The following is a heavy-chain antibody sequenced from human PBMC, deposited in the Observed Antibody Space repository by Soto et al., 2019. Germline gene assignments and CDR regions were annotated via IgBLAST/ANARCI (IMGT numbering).Heavy chain of an antibody. J-gene: IGHJ6*02. Sequence: ESLKISGKGSGYKFTNYWIIWVRQMPGKGLEWMGKIDPTESHTKYSPSFQGHVTISVDKSITTAYLQWNSLKASDTAIYYCARFAVGAYVLDVWGQGITVTVSS. V-gene: IGHV5-10-1*01. CDR3: ARFAVGAYVLDV. CDR2: IDPTESHT. CDR1: GYKFTNYW. D-gene: IGHD1-26*01.